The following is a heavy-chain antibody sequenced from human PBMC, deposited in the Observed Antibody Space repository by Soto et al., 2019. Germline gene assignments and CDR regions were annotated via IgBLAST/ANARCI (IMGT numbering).Heavy chain of an antibody. D-gene: IGHD3-3*01. J-gene: IGHJ6*02. Sequence: PSETLSLTCTVSGGSISSSSYYWGWLRQPPGKGLEWIGSIYYSGSTYYNPSLKSRVTISVDTSKNQFSLKLSSVTAADTAVYYCEGEDTSYGFWSGSCYYGMDVWGQGTTVTVSS. CDR2: IYYSGST. CDR3: EGEDTSYGFWSGSCYYGMDV. CDR1: GGSISSSSYY. V-gene: IGHV4-39*02.